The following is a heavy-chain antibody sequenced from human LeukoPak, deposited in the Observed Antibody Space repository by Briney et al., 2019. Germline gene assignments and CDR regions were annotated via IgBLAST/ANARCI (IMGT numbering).Heavy chain of an antibody. CDR1: GGTFSSYA. CDR2: IIPIFGTA. CDR3: AAVDGVITPLPWQWMNY. Sequence: GSSVKVSCKASGGTFSSYAISWVRQAPGQGLEWMGGIIPIFGTANYEQKFQGRVTITTDESTSTAYMELSSLRSEDTAVYYCAAVDGVITPLPWQWMNYWGQGTLVTVSS. J-gene: IGHJ4*02. D-gene: IGHD3-22*01. V-gene: IGHV1-69*05.